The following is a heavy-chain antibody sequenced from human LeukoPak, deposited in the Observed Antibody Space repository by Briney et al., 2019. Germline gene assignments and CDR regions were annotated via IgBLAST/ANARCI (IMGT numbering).Heavy chain of an antibody. V-gene: IGHV4-34*01. Sequence: PSETLSLTCAVYGGSFSGYYWSWIRQPPGKGLEWIGEINHSGSTNYNPSLKSRVTISVDTSKNQFSLKLSSVTAADTAVYYCARARPGGYRDWYFDLWGRGTLVTVSS. CDR1: GGSFSGYY. CDR3: ARARPGGYRDWYFDL. CDR2: INHSGST. D-gene: IGHD5-12*01. J-gene: IGHJ2*01.